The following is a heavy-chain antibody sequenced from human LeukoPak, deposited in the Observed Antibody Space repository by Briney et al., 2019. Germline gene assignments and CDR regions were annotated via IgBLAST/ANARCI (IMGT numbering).Heavy chain of an antibody. V-gene: IGHV3-30*18. CDR2: ISYDGSNK. Sequence: PGGSLRLSCAASGFTFSSYGMHWVRQAPGKGLEWVAVISYDGSNKYYADSVKGRFTISRDNSKNTLYLQMNSLRAEDTAVYYCAKAYLYEPRPEYFQHWGQGTLVTVSS. CDR3: AKAYLYEPRPEYFQH. D-gene: IGHD2/OR15-2a*01. CDR1: GFTFSSYG. J-gene: IGHJ1*01.